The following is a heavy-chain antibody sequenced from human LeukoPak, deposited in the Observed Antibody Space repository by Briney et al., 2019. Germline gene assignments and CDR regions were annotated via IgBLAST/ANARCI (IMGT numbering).Heavy chain of an antibody. CDR1: GYSISSGYY. CDR3: ARRVRVAYFDWLPDAFDI. Sequence: PSETLSLTCTVSGYSISSGYYWGWIRQPPGKGLEWIGSIYHSGSTNYNPSLKSRVTISVDTSKKQFSLKLSSVTAADTAVYYCARRVRVAYFDWLPDAFDIWGQGTMVTVSS. D-gene: IGHD3-9*01. V-gene: IGHV4-38-2*02. J-gene: IGHJ3*02. CDR2: IYHSGST.